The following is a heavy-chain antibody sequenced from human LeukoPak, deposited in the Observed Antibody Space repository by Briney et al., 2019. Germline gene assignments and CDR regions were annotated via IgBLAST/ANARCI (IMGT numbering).Heavy chain of an antibody. J-gene: IGHJ4*02. V-gene: IGHV1-69*13. Sequence: ASVKVSCKASGGTFSSYAISWVRQAPGQGLEWMGGIIPIFGTANYAQKFQGRVTITADESTSTAYMELSSLRSEDTAVYYCVREGSGYYQNFDYWGQGTLVTVSS. CDR3: VREGSGYYQNFDY. D-gene: IGHD3-22*01. CDR1: GGTFSSYA. CDR2: IIPIFGTA.